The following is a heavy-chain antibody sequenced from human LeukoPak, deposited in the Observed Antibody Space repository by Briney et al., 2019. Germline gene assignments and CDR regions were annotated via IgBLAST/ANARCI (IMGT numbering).Heavy chain of an antibody. CDR1: GFTFSSYA. V-gene: IGHV4-34*01. CDR3: ARGRSWNYAFFDY. D-gene: IGHD1-7*01. J-gene: IGHJ4*02. Sequence: GSLRLSCAASGFTFSSYAMSWVRQPPGKGLEWIGEINHSGSTNYNPSLKSRVTMSVDTSKNQFSLKLSSVTAADTAVYYCARGRSWNYAFFDYWGQGTLVTVSS. CDR2: INHSGST.